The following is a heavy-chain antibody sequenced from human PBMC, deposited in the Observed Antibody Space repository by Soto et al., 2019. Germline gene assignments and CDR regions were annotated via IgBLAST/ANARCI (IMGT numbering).Heavy chain of an antibody. J-gene: IGHJ3*02. CDR1: GGTFSTYS. CDR2: IIPILGMA. V-gene: IGHV1-69*02. D-gene: IGHD1-20*01. Sequence: WPSVKGSRKAAGGTFSTYSINWGRQAPGQGLEWMGRIIPILGMANYAQKFQGRVTITADKSMSTVYMELSSLRSDDTAIYYCARAITIGDAFDIWGQGTMVTVSS. CDR3: ARAITIGDAFDI.